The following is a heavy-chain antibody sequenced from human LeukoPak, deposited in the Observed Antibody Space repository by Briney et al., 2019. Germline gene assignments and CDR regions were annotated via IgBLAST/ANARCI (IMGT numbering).Heavy chain of an antibody. D-gene: IGHD5-18*01. CDR2: ISWNSGSI. V-gene: IGHV3-9*01. CDR1: GFTFSSYG. J-gene: IGHJ4*02. Sequence: GGSLRLSCAASGFTFSSYGMSWVRQAPGKGLEWVSGISWNSGSIGYADSVKGRFTISRDNAKNSLYLQMNSLRAEDTALCYCAKGVQGYPIDYWGQGTLVTVSS. CDR3: AKGVQGYPIDY.